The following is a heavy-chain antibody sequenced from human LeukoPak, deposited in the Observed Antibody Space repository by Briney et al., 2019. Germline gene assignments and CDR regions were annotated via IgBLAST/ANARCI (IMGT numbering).Heavy chain of an antibody. CDR2: ISYDGSNK. CDR1: GFTLSSYA. CDR3: ARGLMVNIDY. Sequence: PGRSLRLSCAASGFTLSSYATHWVRQAPGKGLEWVAVISYDGSNKYYADSVKGRFTISRDNSKNTLYLQMNSLRAEDTAVYYCARGLMVNIDYWGQGTLVTVSS. D-gene: IGHD3-10*01. J-gene: IGHJ4*02. V-gene: IGHV3-30-3*01.